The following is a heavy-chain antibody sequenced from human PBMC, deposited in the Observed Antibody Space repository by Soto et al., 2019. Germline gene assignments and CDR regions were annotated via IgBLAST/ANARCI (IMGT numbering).Heavy chain of an antibody. D-gene: IGHD2-15*01. CDR2: IWYDGSNK. CDR1: GFTFSSYG. CDR3: ARDRGVAYFQH. J-gene: IGHJ1*01. Sequence: QVQLVESGGGVVQPGRSLRLSCAASGFTFSSYGMHWVRQAPGKGLEWVAVIWYDGSNKYYADSVKGRFTISRDNSKNTRYLQMNSLRAEDTAVYYCARDRGVAYFQHWGQGTLVTVSS. V-gene: IGHV3-33*01.